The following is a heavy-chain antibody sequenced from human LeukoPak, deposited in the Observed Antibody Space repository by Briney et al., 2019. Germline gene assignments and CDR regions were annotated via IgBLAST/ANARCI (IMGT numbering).Heavy chain of an antibody. D-gene: IGHD3-22*01. CDR3: ARGPYYYDSSGYYYPEYFQH. CDR1: GXSISSGGYY. CDR2: IYYSGST. J-gene: IGHJ1*01. Sequence: PSETLSLTCTVSGXSISSGGYYWSWIRQHPGKGLEWIGYIYYSGSTFYNPSLKSRVTISVDTSKNQFSLKLSSVTAADTAVYYCARGPYYYDSSGYYYPEYFQHWGQGTLVTVSS. V-gene: IGHV4-31*03.